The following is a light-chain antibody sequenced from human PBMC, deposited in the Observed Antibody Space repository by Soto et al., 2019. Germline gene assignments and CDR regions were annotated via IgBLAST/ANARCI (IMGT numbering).Light chain of an antibody. CDR3: QQYNNWPLP. Sequence: IVMTQSPATLSVSPGERATLSCRASQSVGSNLAWYQQTPGQAPRLLMYGAPTRASGLPARFSGSGSGTEFPLTISRLQSEEFAVYYCQQYNNWPLPFGGGTKVAIK. CDR2: GAP. CDR1: QSVGSN. J-gene: IGKJ4*02. V-gene: IGKV3-15*01.